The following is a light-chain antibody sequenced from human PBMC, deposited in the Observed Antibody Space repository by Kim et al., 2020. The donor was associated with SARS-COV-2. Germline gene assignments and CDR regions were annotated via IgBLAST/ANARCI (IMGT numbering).Light chain of an antibody. CDR2: DAY. J-gene: IGKJ1*01. V-gene: IGKV3-20*01. CDR1: QTVSSRS. CDR3: QQYGSLPWT. Sequence: EIVLTQSPDTLSLSPGERATLSCRASQTVSSRSVNWYQQKPGQAPRLLIYDAYRRATGVPDRFRSSGSGTDFTLTISRLEPEDFAVYHCQQYGSLPWTFGQGTKVDIK.